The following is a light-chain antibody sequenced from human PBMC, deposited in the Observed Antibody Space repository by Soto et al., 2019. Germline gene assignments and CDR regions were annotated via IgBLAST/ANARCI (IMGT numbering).Light chain of an antibody. J-gene: IGLJ2*01. CDR3: SSYAGSYLHVV. V-gene: IGLV2-11*01. CDR1: SSDVGRYNS. CDR2: DDT. Sequence: QSALTQPRSVSGSPGQSVTVSCTGSSSDVGRYNSVSWYQQHPGEPPKLMIYDDTKRSSGVPDRFSGSKSGNTASLTISGLQAEDEADYYCSSYAGSYLHVVFGGGTKVTVL.